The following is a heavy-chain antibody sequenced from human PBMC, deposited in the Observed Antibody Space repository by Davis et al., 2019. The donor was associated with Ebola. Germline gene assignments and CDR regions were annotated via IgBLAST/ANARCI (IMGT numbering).Heavy chain of an antibody. D-gene: IGHD3-10*01. CDR1: GYTFITYY. J-gene: IGHJ5*02. CDR2: ISAYNGNT. V-gene: IGHV1-18*04. Sequence: AASVKVSCKASGYTFITYYIHWVRQAPGQGLEWMGWISAYNGNTNYAQKLQGRVTMTTDTSTSTAYMELRSLRSDDTAVYYCARGVTMVRGVIGNWFDPWGQGTLVTVSS. CDR3: ARGVTMVRGVIGNWFDP.